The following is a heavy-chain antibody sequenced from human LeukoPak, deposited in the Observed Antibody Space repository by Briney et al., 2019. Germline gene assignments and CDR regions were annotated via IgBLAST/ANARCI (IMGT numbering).Heavy chain of an antibody. J-gene: IGHJ4*02. D-gene: IGHD2-2*01. Sequence: ASVKVSCKASGYTFTAYYMHWVRQAPGQGLEWMGWINPNSGGTNYAQEFQGRVTMTRDTSISTAYMELSRLRSDDTAVYYCARDRVVVPAAFDYWGQGTLVTVSS. V-gene: IGHV1-2*02. CDR1: GYTFTAYY. CDR3: ARDRVVVPAAFDY. CDR2: INPNSGGT.